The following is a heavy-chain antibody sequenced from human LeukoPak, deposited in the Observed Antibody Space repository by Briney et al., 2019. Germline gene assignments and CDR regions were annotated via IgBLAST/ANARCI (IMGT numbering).Heavy chain of an antibody. CDR1: GGTFSSYA. D-gene: IGHD4-23*01. CDR3: ARSQRELRWFPGDD. V-gene: IGHV1-69*01. CDR2: IIPIFGTV. Sequence: SVKVSCKASGGTFSSYAISWVRQTPGQGLEWMGGIIPIFGTVNYAQKFQGRVTITADESTSTAYMELSSLRSEDTAVYYCARSQRELRWFPGDDWGQGTLVTVSS. J-gene: IGHJ4*02.